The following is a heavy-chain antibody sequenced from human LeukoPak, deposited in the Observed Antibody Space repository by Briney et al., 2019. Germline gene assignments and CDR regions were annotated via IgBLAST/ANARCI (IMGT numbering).Heavy chain of an antibody. D-gene: IGHD1-7*01. Sequence: PGGSLRLSCAASGFTFSSYEMNWVRQAPGKGLEWVSYISSSGSTIYYADSVEGRFTISRDNAKNSLYLQMNSLRAEDTAVYYCARDGEAYGWNYAFDYWGQGTLVTVSS. CDR1: GFTFSSYE. J-gene: IGHJ4*02. V-gene: IGHV3-48*03. CDR3: ARDGEAYGWNYAFDY. CDR2: ISSSGSTI.